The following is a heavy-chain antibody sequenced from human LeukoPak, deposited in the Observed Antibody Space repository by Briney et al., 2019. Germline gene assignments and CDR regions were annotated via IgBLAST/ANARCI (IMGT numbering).Heavy chain of an antibody. D-gene: IGHD5-18*01. CDR3: AKDFSRVTCY. Sequence: GGSLRLSCAASGFTFSSYSMDWVRQAPGKGLEWVSAISGSGGSTYYADSVKGRFTISRDNSKNTLYLQMNSLRAEDTAVYYCAKDFSRVTCYWGQGTLVTVSS. CDR2: ISGSGGST. CDR1: GFTFSSYS. J-gene: IGHJ4*02. V-gene: IGHV3-23*01.